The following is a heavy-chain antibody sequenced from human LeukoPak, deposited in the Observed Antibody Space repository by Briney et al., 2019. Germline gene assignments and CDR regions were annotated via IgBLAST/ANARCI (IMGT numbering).Heavy chain of an antibody. V-gene: IGHV3-74*01. CDR2: INSDGSWT. Sequence: GGSLRLPCAASGNYWMHWVRQAPGKGLVWVSHINSDGSWTTYVDSVKGRFTTSKDNAKNMVYLQMNNLRAEDTAVYYCVSFYETYWGRGTLVTVSS. J-gene: IGHJ4*02. D-gene: IGHD2-2*01. CDR3: VSFYETY. CDR1: GNYW.